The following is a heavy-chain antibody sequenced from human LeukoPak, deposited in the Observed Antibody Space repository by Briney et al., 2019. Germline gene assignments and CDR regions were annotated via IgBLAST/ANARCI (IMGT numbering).Heavy chain of an antibody. Sequence: GASVKFSSKASGDGFASNGITWVRRAPGQGRGWMGWLTAYNGDTKSAQKFQGRLTMTTDASTSTANMELKSLRSDDTAVYYCAKDQGWCSGGNCHPHYWGQGTLVTVSS. J-gene: IGHJ4*02. CDR3: AKDQGWCSGGNCHPHY. CDR2: LTAYNGDT. D-gene: IGHD2-15*01. V-gene: IGHV1-18*01. CDR1: GDGFASNG.